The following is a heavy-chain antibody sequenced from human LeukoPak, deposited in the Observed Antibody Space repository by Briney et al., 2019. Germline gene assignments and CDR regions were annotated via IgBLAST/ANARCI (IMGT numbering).Heavy chain of an antibody. D-gene: IGHD1-26*01. J-gene: IGHJ4*02. V-gene: IGHV3-15*01. CDR1: GFTVSNAW. CDR3: TTEVGATAKG. CDR2: IKTKSEGGTT. Sequence: GGSLRLSCAASGFTVSNAWMIWVRQAPGKGLEWVGRIKTKSEGGTTDCAAPVKGRFTISRDDSKNTLYLQMNSLKSEDTGVYYCTTEVGATAKGWGQGTLVTVSS.